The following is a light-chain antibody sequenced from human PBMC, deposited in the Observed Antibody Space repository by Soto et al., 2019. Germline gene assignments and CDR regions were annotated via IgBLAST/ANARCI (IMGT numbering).Light chain of an antibody. CDR1: QSLLHTNGNTY. CDR2: LAS. J-gene: IGKJ4*01. CDR3: MQATQGLT. Sequence: EIVMTQSPLSLPVTPGEPASISCRSSQSLLHTNGNTYLEWFLQKPGQSPQLLIYLASNRASGVPDRFSGSGSGTDFTLKISRVEAEDVVVYYCMQATQGLTLGGGTKVEIK. V-gene: IGKV2-28*01.